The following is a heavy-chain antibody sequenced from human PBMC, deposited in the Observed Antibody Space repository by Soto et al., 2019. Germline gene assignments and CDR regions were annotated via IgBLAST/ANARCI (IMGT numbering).Heavy chain of an antibody. D-gene: IGHD3-10*01. J-gene: IGHJ5*02. CDR1: GFTFSSYA. CDR3: AKDSEYYYGSGGYPNNWFDP. Sequence: PGGSLRLSCAASGFTFSSYAMSWVRQAPGKGLEWVSAISGSGGSTYYADSVKGRFTISRDNSKNTLYLQMNSLRAEDTAVYYCAKDSEYYYGSGGYPNNWFDPWGQGTLVTVS. V-gene: IGHV3-23*01. CDR2: ISGSGGST.